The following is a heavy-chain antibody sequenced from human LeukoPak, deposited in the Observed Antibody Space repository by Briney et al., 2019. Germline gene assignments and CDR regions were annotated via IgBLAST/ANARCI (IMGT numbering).Heavy chain of an antibody. CDR1: GYSFTSYW. CDR3: ATGGHYYDSSGYLSYYFDY. Sequence: GESLKISCKGSGYSFTSYWISWVRRMPGKGLEWMGIIYPGDSDTRYSPSFQGQVTISADKSISTAYLQWSSLKASDTAMYYCATGGHYYDSSGYLSYYFDYWGQGTLVTVSS. V-gene: IGHV5-51*01. J-gene: IGHJ4*02. D-gene: IGHD3-22*01. CDR2: IYPGDSDT.